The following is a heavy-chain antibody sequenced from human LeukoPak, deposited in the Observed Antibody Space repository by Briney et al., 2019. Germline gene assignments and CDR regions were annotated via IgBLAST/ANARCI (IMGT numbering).Heavy chain of an antibody. D-gene: IGHD6-6*01. CDR3: AASSSDY. V-gene: IGHV4-34*01. Sequence: SPSETLSLTCAVYGGSFSGYYWSWIRQPPGKGLEWIGEINHSGSTNYNPSLKSRVTISVDTSKNQFSLKLSSVTAADTAVYYCAASSSDYWGQGTLVTVSS. J-gene: IGHJ4*02. CDR1: GGSFSGYY. CDR2: INHSGST.